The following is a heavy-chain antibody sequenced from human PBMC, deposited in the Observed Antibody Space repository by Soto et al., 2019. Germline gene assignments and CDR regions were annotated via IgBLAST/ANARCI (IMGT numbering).Heavy chain of an antibody. V-gene: IGHV3-23*01. CDR1: GFTFSSYA. J-gene: IGHJ5*02. Sequence: GESLRLSCAASGFTFSSYAMSWVRQAPGKGLEWVSAISASGAATYYVDSVQGRFTISRDNSKNTLYVQMNSLRAEDTGVYYGARCAVLSTTSGGWCNWFDPWGQGTLVTVSS. D-gene: IGHD2-21*01. CDR2: ISASGAAT. CDR3: ARCAVLSTTSGGWCNWFDP.